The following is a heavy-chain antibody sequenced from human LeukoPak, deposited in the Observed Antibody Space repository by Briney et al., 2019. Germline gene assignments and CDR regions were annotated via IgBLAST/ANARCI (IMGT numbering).Heavy chain of an antibody. CDR1: GGSFSGYY. Sequence: SETLSLTCAVYGGSFSGYYWSWIRQPPGKGLEWIGETNHSGSTNYNPSLKSRVTISVDTSKNQFSLKLSSVTAADTAVYYCARGTGSGTFDYWGQGTLVTVSS. CDR3: ARGTGSGTFDY. J-gene: IGHJ4*02. CDR2: TNHSGST. D-gene: IGHD3-10*01. V-gene: IGHV4-34*01.